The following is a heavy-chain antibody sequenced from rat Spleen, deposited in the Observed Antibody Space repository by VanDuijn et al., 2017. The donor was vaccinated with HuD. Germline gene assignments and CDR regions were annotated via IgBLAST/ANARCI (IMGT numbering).Heavy chain of an antibody. CDR3: ATDDGTYYYPYNWFAY. CDR1: GFTFSNYG. D-gene: IGHD1-12*02. V-gene: IGHV5-19*01. J-gene: IGHJ3*01. Sequence: EVQLVESGGGLVQPGRSLKLSCAASGFTFSNYGMHWIRQAPTKGLEWVASISPSGGSTYYRDSVKGRFTISRDNTRSTLYLQMDSLRSEDTATYYCATDDGTYYYPYNWFAYWGQGTLVTVSS. CDR2: ISPSGGST.